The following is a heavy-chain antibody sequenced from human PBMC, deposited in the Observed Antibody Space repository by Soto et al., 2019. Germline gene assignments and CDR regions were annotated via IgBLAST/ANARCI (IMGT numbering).Heavy chain of an antibody. V-gene: IGHV4-34*01. CDR2: INHSGST. Sequence: SETLSLTCAVYGGSFSGYYWSWIRQPPGKGLEWIGKINHSGSTNYNPSLKSRVTISVDTSKNQFSLKLSSVHAADAAVYYCARVCLRVSPQGMYYDFWSGYYNYYYYGMDVWGQGTTVTVSS. CDR1: GGSFSGYY. D-gene: IGHD3-3*01. CDR3: ARVCLRVSPQGMYYDFWSGYYNYYYYGMDV. J-gene: IGHJ6*02.